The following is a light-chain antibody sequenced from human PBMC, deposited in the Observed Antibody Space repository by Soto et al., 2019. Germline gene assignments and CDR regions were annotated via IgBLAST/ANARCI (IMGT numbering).Light chain of an antibody. J-gene: IGKJ1*01. CDR2: KAS. CDR1: QSISSW. Sequence: DIQMTQSPSTLSASVGDRVTITCRASQSISSWLAWYQQKPGKAPKLLIYKASSLESGVPSRVSGSGSGTEFTITISSLQPDDFATYYCQQYNSYWTFGQGTKVEIK. V-gene: IGKV1-5*03. CDR3: QQYNSYWT.